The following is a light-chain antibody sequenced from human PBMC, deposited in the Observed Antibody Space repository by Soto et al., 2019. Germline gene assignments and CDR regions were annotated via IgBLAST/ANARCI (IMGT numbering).Light chain of an antibody. Sequence: QSALTKPASVSGSPGQSITISCTGTTTDPVDYYYVSWYQQHPGQAPKLLIYEVGNRPSGVPDRFSGSKSGNTASLTVSGLQAEDEADYYCCSLGGYNNFYVFRLGTKVAL. J-gene: IGLJ1*01. CDR1: TTDPVDYYY. CDR2: EVG. CDR3: CSLGGYNNFYV. V-gene: IGLV2-8*01.